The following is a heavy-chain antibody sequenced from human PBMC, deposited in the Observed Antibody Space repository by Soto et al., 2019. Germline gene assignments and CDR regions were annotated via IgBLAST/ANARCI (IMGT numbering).Heavy chain of an antibody. J-gene: IGHJ6*02. D-gene: IGHD1-7*01. CDR3: ARGNWNSIRDV. V-gene: IGHV3-30-3*01. CDR2: ISYDGGNK. CDR1: GFPFSNYA. Sequence: GGSLILSCAASGFPFSNYAIHWVRQAPGKGLEWVTFISYDGGNKYYADSVKGRFTISRDNSKNTVYLQMNSLRTEDTAVYYCARGNWNSIRDVWGQGTTVTVSS.